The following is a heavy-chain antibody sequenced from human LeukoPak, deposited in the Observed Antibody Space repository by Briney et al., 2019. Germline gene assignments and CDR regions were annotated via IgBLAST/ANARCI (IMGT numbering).Heavy chain of an antibody. J-gene: IGHJ4*02. Sequence: ASVKVSCKASGYTFTSYDINWVRQAPGQGLEWMGWISAYNGNTNYAQKLQGRVTMTTDTSTSTAYMELRSLRSDDTAVYYCARDLGIYEWELPSDYWGQGTLVTVSS. CDR3: ARDLGIYEWELPSDY. D-gene: IGHD1-26*01. CDR2: ISAYNGNT. CDR1: GYTFTSYD. V-gene: IGHV1-18*01.